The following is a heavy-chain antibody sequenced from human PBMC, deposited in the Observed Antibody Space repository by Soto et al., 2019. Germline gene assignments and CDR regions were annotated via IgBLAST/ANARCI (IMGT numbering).Heavy chain of an antibody. J-gene: IGHJ4*02. CDR2: ISGSGGST. Sequence: EVQLLESGGGLVQPGGSLRLSCAASGFTFSSYAMSWVRQAPGKGLEWVSAISGSGGSTYYADSVKGRFTISRDKSKNTLYLQMNSLRAEDTAVYYCAKASGWFGEFDYWCQGTLVTVSS. CDR3: AKASGWFGEFDY. CDR1: GFTFSSYA. D-gene: IGHD3-10*01. V-gene: IGHV3-23*01.